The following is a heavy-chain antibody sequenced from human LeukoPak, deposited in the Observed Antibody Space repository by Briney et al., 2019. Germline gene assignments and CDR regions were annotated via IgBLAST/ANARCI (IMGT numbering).Heavy chain of an antibody. CDR1: GFTLSSYS. CDR3: AREPPNCSSTSCYGYYFDY. Sequence: PGGSLRLSCAASGFTLSSYSMNWVRQAPGKGLEWVSSISSSNSYMYYADSVKGRFTISRDNAKNSLYLQMNSLRAEDTAVYYCAREPPNCSSTSCYGYYFDYWGQGTLVTVSS. J-gene: IGHJ4*02. V-gene: IGHV3-21*01. D-gene: IGHD2-2*01. CDR2: ISSSNSYM.